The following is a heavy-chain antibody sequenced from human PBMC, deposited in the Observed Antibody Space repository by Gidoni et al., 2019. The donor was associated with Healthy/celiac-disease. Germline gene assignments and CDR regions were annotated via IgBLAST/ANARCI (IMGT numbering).Heavy chain of an antibody. CDR3: ARLGNDSSGYYYSLGAFDI. V-gene: IGHV4-39*01. D-gene: IGHD3-22*01. Sequence: QLQLQESGPGLVKPSETLSLTCTVSGGSISSSSYYWGWIRQPPGKGLEWIGSIYYSGSTYYNPSLKSRVTISVDTSKNQFSLKLSSVTAADTAVYYCARLGNDSSGYYYSLGAFDIWGQGTMVTVSS. J-gene: IGHJ3*02. CDR1: GGSISSSSYY. CDR2: IYYSGST.